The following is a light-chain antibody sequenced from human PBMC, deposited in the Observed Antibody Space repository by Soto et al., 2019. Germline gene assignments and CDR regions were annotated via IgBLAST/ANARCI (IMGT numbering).Light chain of an antibody. CDR3: CSDAGSCGVV. V-gene: IGLV2-11*01. Sequence: QSALTQPRSVSGSPGQSVTISCTGTSSDVGGYNYVSWYQQPPGKAHQLMIYDDSKPPSGVPDRFSGSKSGNTASLTSSGLQAEDEADYYGCSDAGSCGVVFGGGTKLTVL. J-gene: IGLJ2*01. CDR1: SSDVGGYNY. CDR2: DDS.